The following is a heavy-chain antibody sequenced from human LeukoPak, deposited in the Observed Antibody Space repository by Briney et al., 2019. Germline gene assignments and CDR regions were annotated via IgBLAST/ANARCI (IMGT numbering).Heavy chain of an antibody. CDR3: ASLGN. D-gene: IGHD1-1*01. J-gene: IGHJ4*02. Sequence: GGSLRLSCAASGFTFSSYWMSWVHQAPGKGLEWVSSISSNSNYIYYADSVKGRFTISRDNAKNSLYLQMNSLRADDTAVYYCASLGNWGQGTLVTVSS. CDR2: ISSNSNYI. V-gene: IGHV3-21*01. CDR1: GFTFSSYW.